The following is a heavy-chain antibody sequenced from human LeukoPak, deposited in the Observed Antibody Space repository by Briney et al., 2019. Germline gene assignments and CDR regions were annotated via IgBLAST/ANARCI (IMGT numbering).Heavy chain of an antibody. J-gene: IGHJ4*02. CDR2: ISNDGNT. CDR1: GFTVRNNY. Sequence: PGGSLRLSCTASGFTVRNNYMTWVRQAPGKGLECVSVISNDGNTYYADSVKGRFTISRDNAKNSVFLQMNSLRAEDTAVYYCAAVIDYWGQGTLVTVSS. CDR3: AAVIDY. V-gene: IGHV3-66*01.